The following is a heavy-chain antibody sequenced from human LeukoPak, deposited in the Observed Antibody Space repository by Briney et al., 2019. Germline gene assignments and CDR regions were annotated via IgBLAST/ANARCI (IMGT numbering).Heavy chain of an antibody. CDR3: AIYGGSGTNAFDM. Sequence: GGSLRLSCAASGFTFSSYAMTWVRQGPGKGLEWVSDISGGGGSTYYADSVKGRFTISRDNSKNTLNLQMHSLRAEDTAVYHCAIYGGSGTNAFDMWGQGTMVTVSS. CDR2: ISGGGGST. V-gene: IGHV3-23*01. J-gene: IGHJ3*02. CDR1: GFTFSSYA. D-gene: IGHD5-12*01.